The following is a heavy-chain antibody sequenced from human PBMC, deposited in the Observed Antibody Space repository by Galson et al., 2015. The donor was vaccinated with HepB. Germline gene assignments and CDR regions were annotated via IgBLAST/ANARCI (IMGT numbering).Heavy chain of an antibody. V-gene: IGHV4-31*03. J-gene: IGHJ4*02. CDR1: GDSISSGAYY. CDR3: ARAAGSQYFDY. Sequence: TLSLTCTVSGDSISSGAYYWSWIRQHPGKGLEWIGCIYYSGSTNYNPSLKSRFTISVDTSKNQFSLKLSSVTAADTAVYYCARAAGSQYFDYWGQGTLVTVSS. CDR2: IYYSGST. D-gene: IGHD6-13*01.